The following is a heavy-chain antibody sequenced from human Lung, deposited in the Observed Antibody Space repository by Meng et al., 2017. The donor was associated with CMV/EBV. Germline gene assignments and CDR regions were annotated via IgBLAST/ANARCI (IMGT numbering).Heavy chain of an antibody. Sequence: QEQLRESGPGLVKPSQTLSLTCTVSGGSISSGGFYWSWIRQHPGKGLEWIGYIYYSGSTYYNPSLRSRVAISIDTSKNQFSLKLTSVTAADTAVYFCARTNYGDYNWFDPWGQGTLVTVSS. CDR3: ARTNYGDYNWFDP. V-gene: IGHV4-31*03. D-gene: IGHD4-17*01. J-gene: IGHJ5*02. CDR1: GGSISSGGFY. CDR2: IYYSGST.